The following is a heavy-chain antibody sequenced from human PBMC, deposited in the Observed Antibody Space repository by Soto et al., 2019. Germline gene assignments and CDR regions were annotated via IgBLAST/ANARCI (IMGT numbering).Heavy chain of an antibody. J-gene: IGHJ1*01. CDR2: IYPGDSDT. CDR3: ARLPKTGRAVPGAEYCQH. Sequence: GESQKISCKGSGYSFTSYWIGWVRQMPGKGLEWMGIIYPGDSDTRYSPSFQGQVTISADKSISTAYLQWSSLKASDTAMYYCARLPKTGRAVPGAEYCQHWAQGTRVTVSS. D-gene: IGHD6-19*01. V-gene: IGHV5-51*01. CDR1: GYSFTSYW.